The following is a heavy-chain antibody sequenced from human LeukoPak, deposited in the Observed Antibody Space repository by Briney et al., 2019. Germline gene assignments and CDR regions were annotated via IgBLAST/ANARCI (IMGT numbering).Heavy chain of an antibody. V-gene: IGHV4-59*01. Sequence: SETLSLTCSVSDDSITMYYWTWIRQPPGKGLDWIGYVDHTGSTNFNPSLNGRVSISRDTTKNLFSLRLRSVTAADTAVYFCARGRVSSSTWYSTYYYYFYMDVWGKGTTVTVSS. D-gene: IGHD1-1*01. CDR1: DDSITMYY. CDR3: ARGRVSSSTWYSTYYYYFYMDV. J-gene: IGHJ6*03. CDR2: VDHTGST.